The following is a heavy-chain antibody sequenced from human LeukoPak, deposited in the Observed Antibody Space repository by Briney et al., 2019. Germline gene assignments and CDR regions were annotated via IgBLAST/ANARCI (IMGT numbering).Heavy chain of an antibody. V-gene: IGHV4-59*08. Sequence: SETLSLTCTVSGGSISYYYWSWIRQPPGKELEWIGYIYDSGSTNYNPSLKSRVTISVDTSRNQFSLRLSSVTAADTAVYYCARAAPYKWNDPNAFDIWGQGTMVTVSS. CDR2: IYDSGST. CDR1: GGSISYYY. J-gene: IGHJ3*02. D-gene: IGHD1-20*01. CDR3: ARAAPYKWNDPNAFDI.